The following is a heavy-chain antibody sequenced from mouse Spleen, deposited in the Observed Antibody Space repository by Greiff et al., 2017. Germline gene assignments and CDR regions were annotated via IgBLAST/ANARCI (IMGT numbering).Heavy chain of an antibody. D-gene: IGHD4-1*01. V-gene: IGHV1-54*01. J-gene: IGHJ2*01. CDR3: AREDQTGTGPDY. Sequence: QVQLKQSGAELVRPGTSVKVSCKASGYAFTNYLIEWVKQRPGQGLEWIGVINPGSGGTNYNEKFKGKATLTADKSSSTAYMQLSSLTSEDSAVYFCAREDQTGTGPDYWGQGTTLTVSS. CDR2: INPGSGGT. CDR1: GYAFTNYL.